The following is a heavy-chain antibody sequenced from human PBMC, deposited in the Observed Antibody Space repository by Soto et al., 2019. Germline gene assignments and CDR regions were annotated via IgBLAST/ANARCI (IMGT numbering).Heavy chain of an antibody. D-gene: IGHD2-21*01. CDR1: GFTFSSYE. CDR2: ITSSGSTV. Sequence: PVGSLRLSCAASGFTFSSYEMNWVRRAPGKGLEWVSYITSSGSTVYYADSVKGRFTVSRDNAKNSLFLQMNSLRAEDTAVYFCARGNSPVNVFWGQGALVTVSS. J-gene: IGHJ4*02. V-gene: IGHV3-48*03. CDR3: ARGNSPVNVF.